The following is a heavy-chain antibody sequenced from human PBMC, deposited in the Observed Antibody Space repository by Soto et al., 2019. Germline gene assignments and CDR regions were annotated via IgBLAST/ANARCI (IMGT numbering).Heavy chain of an antibody. CDR1: GGTFSSYA. CDR3: AGTQDIVLVPAAMPDYYYYGMDV. D-gene: IGHD2-2*01. V-gene: IGHV1-69*12. J-gene: IGHJ6*02. CDR2: IIPIFGTA. Sequence: QVQLVQSGAEVKKPGSSVKVSCKASGGTFSSYAISWVRQAPGQGLEWMGGIIPIFGTANYAQKFQGRVTITADESTSTAYMELSSLRSEDTAVYYCAGTQDIVLVPAAMPDYYYYGMDVWGQGTTVTVSS.